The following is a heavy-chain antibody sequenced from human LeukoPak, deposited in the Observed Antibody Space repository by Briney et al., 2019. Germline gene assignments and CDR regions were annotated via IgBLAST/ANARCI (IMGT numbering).Heavy chain of an antibody. CDR2: IWYDGSNK. CDR1: GFTFSSYG. V-gene: IGHV3-33*06. D-gene: IGHD6-6*01. CDR3: AKDQRLYSSSSGVDY. J-gene: IGHJ4*02. Sequence: GGSLRLSCAASGFTFSSYGMHWVRQAPGKGLEWVAVIWYDGSNKYYADSVKGRFTISRDNSKNTLYLQMNSLRAEDTAVYYCAKDQRLYSSSSGVDYWGQGTLVTVSS.